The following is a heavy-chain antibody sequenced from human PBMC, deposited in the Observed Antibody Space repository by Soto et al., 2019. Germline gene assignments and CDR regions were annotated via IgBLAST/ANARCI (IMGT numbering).Heavy chain of an antibody. CDR2: ISDSSAT. Sequence: HPGGSLRLSCAASGFTFDSYAMSWVRQAPGKAPEWVSGISDSSATYYADSVKGRFTISRDNSKSTLYLQMNSLRVEDTAVYYCAKEWAGHGVPYSDSWGQGTLVTVSS. CDR3: AKEWAGHGVPYSDS. D-gene: IGHD1-26*01. CDR1: GFTFDSYA. J-gene: IGHJ4*02. V-gene: IGHV3-23*01.